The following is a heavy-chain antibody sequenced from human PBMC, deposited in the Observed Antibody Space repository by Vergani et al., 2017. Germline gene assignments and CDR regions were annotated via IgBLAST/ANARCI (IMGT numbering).Heavy chain of an antibody. CDR1: GYTFTGYY. V-gene: IGHV1-2*06. Sequence: QVQLVQSGAEVKKPGASVKVSCKASGYTFTGYYMHWVRQAPGQGLEWMGRINPNSGGTNYAQKFQGRVTMTRDTAISTAYMELSRLRSDDTAVYYCAKHQVRGSHSFDYWGQGTLVTVSS. J-gene: IGHJ4*02. CDR3: AKHQVRGSHSFDY. D-gene: IGHD3-16*01. CDR2: INPNSGGT.